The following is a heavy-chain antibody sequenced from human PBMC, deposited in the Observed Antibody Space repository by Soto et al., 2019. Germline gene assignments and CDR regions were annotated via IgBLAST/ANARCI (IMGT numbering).Heavy chain of an antibody. Sequence: EVQLVESGGGLVQPGGSLKLSCAASGFTFSGSAMHWVRQASGKGLEWVGRIRSKANSYATAYAASVKGRFTISRDDSKNTAYLQMNSLKTEDTAVYYCTRRADSTDNWGQGTLVTVSS. CDR1: GFTFSGSA. J-gene: IGHJ4*02. CDR3: TRRADSTDN. V-gene: IGHV3-73*02. CDR2: IRSKANSYAT. D-gene: IGHD6-13*01.